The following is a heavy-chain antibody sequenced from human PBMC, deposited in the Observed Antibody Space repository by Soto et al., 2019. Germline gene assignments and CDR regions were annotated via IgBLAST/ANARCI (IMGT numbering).Heavy chain of an antibody. V-gene: IGHV3-30*18. CDR1: GFTFSSYD. J-gene: IGHJ3*02. CDR2: ISYDGNNK. Sequence: GGSLRLSCAASGFTFSSYDIHWVRQAPGKGLEWVALISYDGNNKYYADSVKGRFTISRDNSKNTLYLQMNSLRAEDTSVYYCAKLITMVRGVIMDAFDIWGQGTMVTVSS. D-gene: IGHD3-10*01. CDR3: AKLITMVRGVIMDAFDI.